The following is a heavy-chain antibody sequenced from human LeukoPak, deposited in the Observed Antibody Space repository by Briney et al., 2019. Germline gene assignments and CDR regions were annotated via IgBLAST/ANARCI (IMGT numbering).Heavy chain of an antibody. CDR2: ISAYNGNT. CDR1: RYTFTSYG. J-gene: IGHJ3*02. Sequence: ASVKVSCKASRYTFTSYGISWVRQAPGQGLEWMGWISAYNGNTNYAQKLQGRVTMTTDTSTSTAYMELRSLRSDDTAVYYCARDGEVVVPAEWTFDIWGQGTMVTVSS. V-gene: IGHV1-18*01. D-gene: IGHD2-2*01. CDR3: ARDGEVVVPAEWTFDI.